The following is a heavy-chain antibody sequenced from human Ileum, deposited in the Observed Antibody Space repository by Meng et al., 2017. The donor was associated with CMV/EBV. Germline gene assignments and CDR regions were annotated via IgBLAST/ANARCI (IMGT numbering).Heavy chain of an antibody. Sequence: SVKVSCKASRDTFSKHALSWVRQAPGQGLEWMGGIIPILDTTSYAQNFQGRLTITADKSTSTAYMVLSGLRSEDTAVYYCVLEVGFDNWGQGTLVTVSS. V-gene: IGHV1-69*10. D-gene: IGHD2-21*01. CDR3: VLEVGFDN. CDR1: RDTFSKHA. J-gene: IGHJ4*02. CDR2: IIPILDTT.